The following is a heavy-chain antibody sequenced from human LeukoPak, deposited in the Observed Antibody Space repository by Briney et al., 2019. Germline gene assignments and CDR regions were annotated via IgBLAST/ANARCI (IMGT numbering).Heavy chain of an antibody. V-gene: IGHV3-33*06. CDR1: GFTFSSYG. D-gene: IGHD5-18*01. CDR3: AKDPWIQLFSIKLEQFDH. Sequence: PGGSLRLSCAASGFTFSSYGMHWVRQAPGKGLEWVAVIWYDGSNKYYADSVKGRFTISRDNSKNTLYLQMNSLRAEDTAVYYCAKDPWIQLFSIKLEQFDHWGQGTLVTVSS. J-gene: IGHJ4*02. CDR2: IWYDGSNK.